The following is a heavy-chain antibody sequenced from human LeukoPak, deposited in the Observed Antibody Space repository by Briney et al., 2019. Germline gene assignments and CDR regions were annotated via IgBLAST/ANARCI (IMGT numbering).Heavy chain of an antibody. CDR3: ARPGDYVWGTYRPYYFDY. V-gene: IGHV4-30-2*01. D-gene: IGHD3-16*02. CDR1: GGSISSGGYY. CDR2: INHSGST. J-gene: IGHJ4*02. Sequence: SQTLSLTCTVSGGSISSGGYYWSWIRQPPGKGLEWIGEINHSGSTNYNPSLKSRVTISLDTSENQFSLKLRSVTAADTAVYYCARPGDYVWGTYRPYYFDYWGQGTLVTVSS.